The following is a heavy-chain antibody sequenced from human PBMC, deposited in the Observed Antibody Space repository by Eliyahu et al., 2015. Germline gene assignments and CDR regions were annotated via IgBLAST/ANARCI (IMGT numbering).Heavy chain of an antibody. J-gene: IGHJ4*02. CDR2: ISGSGRTI. CDR3: ARDSSGWYSGPDKQDY. V-gene: IGHV3-11*01. Sequence: GFTFSDYHMSWIRQAPGKGLXWLSYISGSGRTIYYADSVKGRFTISRDNAKNSLYLQMSSLRAEDTAVYYCARDSSGWYSGPDKQDYWGQGTLVTVSS. CDR1: GFTFSDYH. D-gene: IGHD6-19*01.